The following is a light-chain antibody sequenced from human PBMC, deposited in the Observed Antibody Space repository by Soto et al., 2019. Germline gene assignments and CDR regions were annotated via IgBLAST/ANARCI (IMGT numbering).Light chain of an antibody. CDR1: QGIRYA. Sequence: DLQITHSPSSLSASVLYRVTITCRASQGIRYALGWYQQKTGTAPKRLIYGASILQNGVPSRFGGSGSGTEFTLTISSLQPEDFATYYCQQYNSYTITIGQGTRLEIK. J-gene: IGKJ5*01. CDR2: GAS. V-gene: IGKV1-17*01. CDR3: QQYNSYTIT.